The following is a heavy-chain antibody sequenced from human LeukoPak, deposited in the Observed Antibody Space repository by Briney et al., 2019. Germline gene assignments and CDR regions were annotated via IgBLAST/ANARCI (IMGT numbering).Heavy chain of an antibody. CDR1: GFTFSSYE. J-gene: IGHJ4*02. CDR3: TSGTQSDY. D-gene: IGHD1-14*01. Sequence: PGGSLRLSCEASGFTFSSYEMNWVRQAPGKGLEWVSCISSSGTTEYYADSVKGRFTISRDNAKNSLFLQLNSLRAEDTAVYYCTSGTQSDYWDQGTLVTVSA. V-gene: IGHV3-48*03. CDR2: ISSSGTTE.